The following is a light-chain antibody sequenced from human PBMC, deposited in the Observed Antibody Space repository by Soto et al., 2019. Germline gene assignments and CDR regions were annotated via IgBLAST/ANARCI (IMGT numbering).Light chain of an antibody. J-gene: IGLJ1*01. Sequence: QSALTQPPSASGSPGQSVTISCTGTSSDVGGYNYVSWYQQHPGKAPKLMIYDVNKRPSGVPDRFSGSKSGNTASLTVSGLQAEGEADYYCSSHAGNNNPFVFGTGTKVTVL. CDR1: SSDVGGYNY. CDR2: DVN. V-gene: IGLV2-8*01. CDR3: SSHAGNNNPFV.